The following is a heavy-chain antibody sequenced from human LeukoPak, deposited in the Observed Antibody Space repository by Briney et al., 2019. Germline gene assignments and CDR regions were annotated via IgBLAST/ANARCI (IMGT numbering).Heavy chain of an antibody. CDR1: GFTFSSSA. Sequence: GGSLRLSCAASGFTFSSSAMSWVRQAPGKGLEWVSAISGSGGSTYYADSVKGRFTISRDNSKNTLYLQMNSLRAEDTAVYYCTRESSACGAFDYWGRGTLVTVSS. D-gene: IGHD1-26*01. CDR2: ISGSGGST. J-gene: IGHJ4*02. CDR3: TRESSACGAFDY. V-gene: IGHV3-23*01.